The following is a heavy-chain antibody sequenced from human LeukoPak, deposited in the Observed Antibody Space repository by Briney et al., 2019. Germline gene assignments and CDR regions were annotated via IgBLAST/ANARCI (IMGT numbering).Heavy chain of an antibody. J-gene: IGHJ4*02. CDR1: GYTFTSYY. CDR3: ARDLMDIVVVPAARGGLFDY. CDR2: INPSGGST. Sequence: ASVKVSCKASGYTFTSYYMHWVRQAPGQGLEWMGIINPSGGSTSYAQKFQGRVTKTRDTSTSTVYMELSSLRSEDTAVYYCARDLMDIVVVPAARGGLFDYWGQGTLVTVSS. V-gene: IGHV1-46*01. D-gene: IGHD2-2*03.